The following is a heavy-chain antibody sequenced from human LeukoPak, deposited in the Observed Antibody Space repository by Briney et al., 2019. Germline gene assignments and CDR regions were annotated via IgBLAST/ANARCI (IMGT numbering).Heavy chain of an antibody. J-gene: IGHJ2*01. CDR1: GGSFSGYY. CDR3: GRGTHPHRYFDL. Sequence: SETLSLTCAVYGGSFSGYYWSWIRQPPAKGLEWIGELNHSGSTKYNPSLKSRVTISMDTSKNQFSLQLSSVTAADTAVYYCGRGTHPHRYFDLWGRGTLVTVSS. CDR2: LNHSGST. V-gene: IGHV4-34*01.